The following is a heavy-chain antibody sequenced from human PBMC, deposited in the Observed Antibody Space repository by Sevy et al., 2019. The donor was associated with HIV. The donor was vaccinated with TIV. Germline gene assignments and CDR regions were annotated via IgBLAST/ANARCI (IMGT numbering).Heavy chain of an antibody. CDR3: ARDKGVYGGNPVRYFQD. Sequence: GGSLRLSCAASGFTFSSYGMHWVRQAPGKGLEWVAVIWYAGSNKYYADSVKGRFTISRDNSKNTLYLQMISLRAEDTAVYYCARDKGVYGGNPVRYFQDWGQGTLVTVSS. D-gene: IGHD2-15*01. CDR2: IWYAGSNK. V-gene: IGHV3-33*01. J-gene: IGHJ1*01. CDR1: GFTFSSYG.